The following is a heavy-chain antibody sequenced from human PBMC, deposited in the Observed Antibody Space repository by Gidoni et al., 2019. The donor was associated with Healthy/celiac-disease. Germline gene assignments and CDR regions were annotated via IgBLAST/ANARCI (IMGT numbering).Heavy chain of an antibody. CDR1: GGSISSGGYY. D-gene: IGHD6-13*01. Sequence: QVQLQESGPGLVKPSQTLSLTCTVSGGSISSGGYYWSWIRQHPGKGLEWIGYIYYSGSTYYNPSLKSRVTISVDTSKNQFSLKLSSVTAADTAVYYCARRISSSSWYVGYFDYWGQGTLVTVSS. CDR2: IYYSGST. V-gene: IGHV4-31*03. CDR3: ARRISSSSWYVGYFDY. J-gene: IGHJ4*02.